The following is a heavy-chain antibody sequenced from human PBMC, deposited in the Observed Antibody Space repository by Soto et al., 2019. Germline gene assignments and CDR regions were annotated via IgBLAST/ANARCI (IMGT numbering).Heavy chain of an antibody. CDR3: TTLGYCTITSCPGGGWFDP. D-gene: IGHD2-2*01. Sequence: GGSLRLSCAASGFTFTNAWMSWVRQAPGKGLEWVGRIKSKTDGGTTDYAAPVKGRFTISRDDSKNTLYLQMNSLKTEDTAVYYCTTLGYCTITSCPGGGWFDPWGQGTLVTVSS. J-gene: IGHJ5*02. V-gene: IGHV3-15*01. CDR1: GFTFTNAW. CDR2: IKSKTDGGTT.